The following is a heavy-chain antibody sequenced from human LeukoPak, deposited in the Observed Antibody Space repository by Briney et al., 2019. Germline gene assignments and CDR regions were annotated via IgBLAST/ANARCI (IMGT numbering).Heavy chain of an antibody. CDR2: IIPIFGTA. D-gene: IGHD2-21*02. J-gene: IGHJ3*02. CDR1: GGTFSSYA. V-gene: IGHV1-69*05. Sequence: EASVKVSCKASGGTFSSYAISWVRQAPGQGLEWMGRIIPIFGTANYAQKFQGRVTITTDESTSTAYMELSSLRSEDTAVYYCARGHSKGDHDAFDIRGQGTMVTVSS. CDR3: ARGHSKGDHDAFDI.